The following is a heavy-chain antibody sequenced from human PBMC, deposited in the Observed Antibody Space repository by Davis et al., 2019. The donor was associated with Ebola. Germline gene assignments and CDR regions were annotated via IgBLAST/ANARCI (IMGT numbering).Heavy chain of an antibody. J-gene: IGHJ4*02. CDR3: ARRDGDYVFVGFDY. Sequence: PSETLSLTCTVSGGSISSSSYYWGWIRQPPGKGLEWIGSIYYSGSTYYNPSLKSRVTISVDTSKNQFSLKLSSVTAADTAVYYCARRDGDYVFVGFDYWGQGTLVTVSS. CDR2: IYYSGST. V-gene: IGHV4-39*01. CDR1: GGSISSSSYY. D-gene: IGHD4-17*01.